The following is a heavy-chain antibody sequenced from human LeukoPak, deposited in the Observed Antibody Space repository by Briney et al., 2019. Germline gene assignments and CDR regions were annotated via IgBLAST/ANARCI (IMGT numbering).Heavy chain of an antibody. Sequence: GGSLRLSCAASGFTFSNYWMTWFRQAPGKGLEWVANIKQDGSEKYYVDSVKGRFTISRDNSRSTLYLQMNSLRPEDTAIYYCAREGYYGSGSPPSLYFDYWGQGTLVTVSS. V-gene: IGHV3-7*01. CDR3: AREGYYGSGSPPSLYFDY. J-gene: IGHJ4*02. D-gene: IGHD3-10*01. CDR2: IKQDGSEK. CDR1: GFTFSNYW.